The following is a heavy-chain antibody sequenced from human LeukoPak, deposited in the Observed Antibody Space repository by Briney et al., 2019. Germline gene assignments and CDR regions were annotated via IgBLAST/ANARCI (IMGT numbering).Heavy chain of an antibody. J-gene: IGHJ4*02. Sequence: PGGSLRLSCAASGITLARYSMHWVRQAPGKGLEWVSSISSSSSNIYYADSVTGRFTISRDNAKNSLYLQMNSLRAEDTAVYYCVRAVEYYYDNSGYAVDYWGQGTLVTVSS. D-gene: IGHD3-22*01. V-gene: IGHV3-21*01. CDR1: GITLARYS. CDR3: VRAVEYYYDNSGYAVDY. CDR2: ISSSSSNI.